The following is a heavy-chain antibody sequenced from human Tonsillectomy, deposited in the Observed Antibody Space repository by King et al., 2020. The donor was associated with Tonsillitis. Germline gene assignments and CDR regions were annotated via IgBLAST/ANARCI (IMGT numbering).Heavy chain of an antibody. V-gene: IGHV3-33*01. CDR1: GFTFSNYG. J-gene: IGHJ4*02. CDR2: IWYDGSYK. D-gene: IGHD3-22*01. CDR3: ARARESSGLDY. Sequence: QLVQSGGGVVQPGRSLRLSCAASGFTFSNYGIHWVRQAPGKGLEWVAVIWYDGSYKYYADSVKGRFTISRDNSKNTLHLQMNSLRAEDTAVYYCARARESSGLDYWGQGTLVTVSS.